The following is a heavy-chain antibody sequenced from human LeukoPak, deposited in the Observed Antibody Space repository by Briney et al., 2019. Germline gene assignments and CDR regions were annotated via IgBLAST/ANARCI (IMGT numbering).Heavy chain of an antibody. CDR1: GFTFSSYA. Sequence: GGSLRLSCAASGFTFSSYAMSWVRQAPGKGLEWVSAISGSGGSTYYADSVKGRFTISRENSKNTLYLQMNSLRAEDTAVYYCAKEGGDYYGSGSYYGYYYYGMDVWGKGTTVTVSS. CDR2: ISGSGGST. J-gene: IGHJ6*04. V-gene: IGHV3-23*01. CDR3: AKEGGDYYGSGSYYGYYYYGMDV. D-gene: IGHD3-10*01.